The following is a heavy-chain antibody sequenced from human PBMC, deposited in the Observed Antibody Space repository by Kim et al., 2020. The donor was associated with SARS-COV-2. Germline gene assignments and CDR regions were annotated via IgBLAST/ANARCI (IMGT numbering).Heavy chain of an antibody. V-gene: IGHV4-34*01. J-gene: IGHJ6*01. D-gene: IGHD3-22*01. CDR1: GGSFSGYY. CDR3: ARVREGITMIVVVTTYYY. CDR2: INHSGST. Sequence: SETLSLTCAVYGGSFSGYYWSWIHQPPGKGLEWIGEINHSGSTNYNPSLKSRVTISVDTSKNQFSLKLSSVTTADTAVYYCARVREGITMIVVVTTYYY.